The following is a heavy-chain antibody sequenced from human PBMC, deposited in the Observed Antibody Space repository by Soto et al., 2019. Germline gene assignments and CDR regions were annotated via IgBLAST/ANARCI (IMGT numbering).Heavy chain of an antibody. CDR2: INPNSGGT. CDR1: GYTLTGYY. V-gene: IGHV1-2*02. Sequence: ASVKVSCKASGYTLTGYYMHWVRQAPGQGLEWMGWINPNSGGTNYAQKFQGRVTMTRDTSISTAYMELSRLRSDDTAVYYCARGPIYYYDRYYFDYWDQGTLVTVSS. D-gene: IGHD3-22*01. J-gene: IGHJ4*02. CDR3: ARGPIYYYDRYYFDY.